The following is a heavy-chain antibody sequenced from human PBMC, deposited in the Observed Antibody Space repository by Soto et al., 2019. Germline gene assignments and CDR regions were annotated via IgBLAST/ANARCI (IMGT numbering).Heavy chain of an antibody. V-gene: IGHV4-39*01. J-gene: IGHJ4*02. D-gene: IGHD3-22*01. CDR3: ARLGGYDSSGYYSGYWGYFDY. CDR2: IYYSGST. CDR1: GGSISSSSYY. Sequence: QLQLQESGPGLVKPSETLSLTCTVSGGSISSSSYYWGWIRQPPGKGLEWIGSIYYSGSTYYNPSLKSRVTISVDTSKNQFSRKLSSVTAADTAVYYCARLGGYDSSGYYSGYWGYFDYWGQGTLVTVSS.